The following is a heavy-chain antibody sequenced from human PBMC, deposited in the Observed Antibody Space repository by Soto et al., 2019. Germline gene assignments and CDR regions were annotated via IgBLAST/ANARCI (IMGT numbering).Heavy chain of an antibody. CDR1: GGSFSGYY. Sequence: QVQLQQWGAGLLKPSETLSLTCAVYGGSFSGYYWSWIRQPPGKGLEWIGEINHSGSTNYNPSLKSRVTRSVDTSNNHFSLKLSSVTAADTAVYYCARADCSSTSCYVGDYWGQGTLVTVSS. J-gene: IGHJ4*02. CDR2: INHSGST. CDR3: ARADCSSTSCYVGDY. D-gene: IGHD2-2*01. V-gene: IGHV4-34*01.